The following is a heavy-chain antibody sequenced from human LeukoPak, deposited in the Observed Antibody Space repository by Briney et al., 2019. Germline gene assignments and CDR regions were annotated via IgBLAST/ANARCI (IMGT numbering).Heavy chain of an antibody. D-gene: IGHD5-12*01. V-gene: IGHV3-15*01. Sequence: GGSLRLSCAASGFTFSNAWMSWVRQAPGKGLEWVGRIKSKTDGGTTDYAAPVKGRFTISRDDSKNTLYLQINSLKTEDTAVYYCTASPHSYSGYDSYYYYYYMDVWGKGTTVTVSS. CDR2: IKSKTDGGTT. J-gene: IGHJ6*03. CDR1: GFTFSNAW. CDR3: TASPHSYSGYDSYYYYYYMDV.